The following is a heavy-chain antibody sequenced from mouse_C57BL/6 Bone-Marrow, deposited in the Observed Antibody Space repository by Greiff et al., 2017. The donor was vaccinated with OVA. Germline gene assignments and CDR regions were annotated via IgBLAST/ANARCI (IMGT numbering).Heavy chain of an antibody. Sequence: QVQLQQPGAELVMPGASVKLSCKASGYTFTSYWMPWVKQRPGQGLEWIGEIDPSDSYTNYNQKFKGKSTLTVDKSSSTAYMQLSSLTSEDSAVYYCARGKTLGYFDYWGQGTTLTVSS. CDR3: ARGKTLGYFDY. CDR1: GYTFTSYW. V-gene: IGHV1-69*01. CDR2: IDPSDSYT. D-gene: IGHD4-1*01. J-gene: IGHJ2*01.